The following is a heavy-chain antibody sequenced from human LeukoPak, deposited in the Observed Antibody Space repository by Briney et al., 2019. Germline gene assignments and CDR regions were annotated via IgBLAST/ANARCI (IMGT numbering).Heavy chain of an antibody. CDR1: GFTFSGSA. D-gene: IGHD1-26*01. CDR2: IRGKANSYAT. J-gene: IGHJ4*02. CDR3: TRHRGGSYYGDY. Sequence: GGSLRLSCAASGFTFSGSAMHWVRQASGKGLEWVGRIRGKANSYATAYAASVKGRFTISRDDSKNTAYLQMNSLKTEDTAVYYCTRHRGGSYYGDYWGQGTLVTVSS. V-gene: IGHV3-73*01.